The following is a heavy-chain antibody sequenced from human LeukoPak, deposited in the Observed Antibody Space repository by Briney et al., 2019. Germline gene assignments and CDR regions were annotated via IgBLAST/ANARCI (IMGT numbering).Heavy chain of an antibody. CDR3: AKVGPGYDRSGYYDN. CDR2: ISGSAGNT. D-gene: IGHD3-22*01. Sequence: GGSLRLSCAASGFTFSSNVMTWVRQAPGRRLEWVSGISGSAGNTYYADSVKGRFTISRDNSKNTLDLQMNSLRAEDTAEYYCAKVGPGYDRSGYYDNWGQGTLVTVSS. J-gene: IGHJ4*02. CDR1: GFTFSSNV. V-gene: IGHV3-23*01.